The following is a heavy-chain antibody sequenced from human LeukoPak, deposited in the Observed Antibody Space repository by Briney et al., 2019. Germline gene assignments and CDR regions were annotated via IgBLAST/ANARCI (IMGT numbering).Heavy chain of an antibody. CDR2: ISYDGNIE. J-gene: IGHJ6*02. D-gene: IGHD2-8*02. CDR1: GFTFSNYA. Sequence: GGSLRLSCAASGFTFSNYAMHWVRQARGKGLEWVAAISYDGNIEYYADSAKGRFTISRDNSKNTVFLQMNSLRVEDKAVYYCAKAVQTWSYYYGMDVWGQGTTVTVSS. CDR3: AKAVQTWSYYYGMDV. V-gene: IGHV3-30*04.